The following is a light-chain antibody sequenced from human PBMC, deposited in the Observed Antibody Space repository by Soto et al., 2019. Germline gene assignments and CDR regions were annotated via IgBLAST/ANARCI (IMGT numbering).Light chain of an antibody. CDR2: GTS. J-gene: IGKJ1*01. CDR1: QSVSSTY. V-gene: IGKV3-20*01. Sequence: EILLTQSQGTLSLSPGDRATLSCRASQSVSSTYLAWYQHKPGQAPRLLIYGTSNKATGIPDRFSGSGSGTEFTLTISRLEPEDFAVYYCQQYGSSPRTFGQGTKVDIK. CDR3: QQYGSSPRT.